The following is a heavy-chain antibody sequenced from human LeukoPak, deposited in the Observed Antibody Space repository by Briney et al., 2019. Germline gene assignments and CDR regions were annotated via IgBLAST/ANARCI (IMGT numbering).Heavy chain of an antibody. D-gene: IGHD3-22*01. Sequence: GGSLRLSRAASGFTFSSYGMHWVRQAPGKGLEWVALIRYDGSNKYYADSVKGRFTISRDNSKNTLYLQMNSLRAEDTAVYYCAKDLQYYYDSSGYYHPGDYWGQGTLVTVSS. J-gene: IGHJ4*02. V-gene: IGHV3-30*02. CDR2: IRYDGSNK. CDR1: GFTFSSYG. CDR3: AKDLQYYYDSSGYYHPGDY.